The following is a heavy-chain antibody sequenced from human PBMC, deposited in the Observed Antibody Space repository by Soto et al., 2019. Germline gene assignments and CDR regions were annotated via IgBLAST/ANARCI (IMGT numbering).Heavy chain of an antibody. Sequence: QVQLLESGPGLVKPSETLSLTCTVSSGSISRYYWSWFRQPPGKGLEWIGDIYYSGSTNYNPSLKSRVTLSVDTSKNQFSLRLRSVNAADTAVYYCARANYFDYWGQGTLVTVSS. J-gene: IGHJ4*02. CDR1: SGSISRYY. V-gene: IGHV4-59*01. CDR2: IYYSGST. CDR3: ARANYFDY.